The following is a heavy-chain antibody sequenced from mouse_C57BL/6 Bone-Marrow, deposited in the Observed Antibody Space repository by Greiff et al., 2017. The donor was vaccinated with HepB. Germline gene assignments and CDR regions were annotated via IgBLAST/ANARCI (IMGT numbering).Heavy chain of an antibody. CDR1: GYTFTSYG. CDR2: IYPRSGNT. CDR3: AMNYYGKSAWFAY. V-gene: IGHV1-81*01. Sequence: QVQLQEPGAELARPGASVKLSCKASGYTFTSYGISWVKQRTGQGLEWIGEIYPRSGNTYYNEKFKGKATLTADKSSSTAYMELGSLTSGDSAVYFGAMNYYGKSAWFAYWGQGTLVTVSA. J-gene: IGHJ3*01. D-gene: IGHD2-1*01.